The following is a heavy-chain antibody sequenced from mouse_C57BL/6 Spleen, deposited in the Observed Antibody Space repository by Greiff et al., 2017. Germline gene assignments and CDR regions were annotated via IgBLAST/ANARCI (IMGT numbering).Heavy chain of an antibody. J-gene: IGHJ3*01. V-gene: IGHV1-69*01. CDR2: IDPSDSYT. D-gene: IGHD1-1*01. CDR1: GYTFTSYW. Sequence: VQLQQPGAELVMPGASVKLSCKASGYTFTSYWMHWVKQRPGQGLEWIGEIDPSDSYTNYNQKFKGKSTLTVDKSSSTAYMQLSSLTSEDSAVYYCARTNIYYGSSWFAYWGQGTLVTVSA. CDR3: ARTNIYYGSSWFAY.